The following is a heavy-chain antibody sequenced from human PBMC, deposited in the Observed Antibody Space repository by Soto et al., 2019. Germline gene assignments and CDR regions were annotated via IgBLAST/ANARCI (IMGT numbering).Heavy chain of an antibody. CDR3: ARGFGVVIMSERGWFDP. CDR2: IYYSGST. CDR1: GGSISSGDYY. D-gene: IGHD3-3*01. J-gene: IGHJ5*02. Sequence: QVQLQESGPGLVKPSQTLSLTCTVSGGSISSGDYYWSWIRQPPGKGLEWIGYIYYSGSTYYNPSLKALVTISVDTSKNKFSLKLSSVTAADTAVYYCARGFGVVIMSERGWFDPWGQGTLVTVSS. V-gene: IGHV4-30-4*01.